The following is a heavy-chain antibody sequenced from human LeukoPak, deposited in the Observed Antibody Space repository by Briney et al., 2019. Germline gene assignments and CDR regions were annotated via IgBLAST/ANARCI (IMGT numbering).Heavy chain of an antibody. Sequence: SETLSLTCAVYGGSFSGYYWSWIRQPPGKGLEWIGSIYYSGSTYYNPSLKSRVTISVDTSKNQFSLKLSSVAAADTAVYYCARGIRAYYYYMDVWGKGTTVTVSS. V-gene: IGHV4-34*01. CDR3: ARGIRAYYYYMDV. J-gene: IGHJ6*03. CDR1: GGSFSGYY. D-gene: IGHD2-2*02. CDR2: IYYSGST.